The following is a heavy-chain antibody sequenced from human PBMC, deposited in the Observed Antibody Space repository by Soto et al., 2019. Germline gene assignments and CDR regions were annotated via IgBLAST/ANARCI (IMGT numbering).Heavy chain of an antibody. CDR1: GYTFTSYG. D-gene: IGHD1-26*01. J-gene: IGHJ5*02. CDR3: ARVVGALGHWFDP. V-gene: IGHV1-18*01. Sequence: QVQLVQSGAEVKKPGASVKVSCKASGYTFTSYGLSWVRQAPGQGLEWMGRISAYNYNTNYAQKRQGRVTRTTDTSTSTAYMERRSLRSDDPAVYYCARVVGALGHWFDPWGQGTLVTVSS. CDR2: ISAYNYNT.